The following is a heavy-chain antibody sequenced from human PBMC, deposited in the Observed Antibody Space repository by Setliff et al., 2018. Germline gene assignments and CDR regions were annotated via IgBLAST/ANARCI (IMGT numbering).Heavy chain of an antibody. CDR1: GASITTSNSY. V-gene: IGHV4-39*01. J-gene: IGHJ3*02. CDR3: ARRIVGAVDGFDI. CDR2: IYYSGNT. Sequence: SETLSLTCTVSGASITTSNSYWGWIRQPPGKGLEWIAHIYYSGNTFYNPSLGSRLTISGDTSKNQFSLKLSSVTAADTAVYYCARRIVGAVDGFDIRGQGTMVTVSS. D-gene: IGHD1-26*01.